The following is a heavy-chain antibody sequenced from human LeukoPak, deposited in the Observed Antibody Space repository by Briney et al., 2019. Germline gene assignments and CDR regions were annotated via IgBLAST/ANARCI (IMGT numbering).Heavy chain of an antibody. Sequence: SETLSLTCTVSGGSISSYYWSWVRQPPGKGLEWIGYIYYSGSTNYNPSLKSRVTISVDTSKNQFSLKLNSVTAADTAVYYCAKLRERGLSGGFDPWGQGTLVTVSS. CDR1: GGSISSYY. V-gene: IGHV4-59*01. CDR3: AKLRERGLSGGFDP. CDR2: IYYSGST. J-gene: IGHJ5*02. D-gene: IGHD3-10*01.